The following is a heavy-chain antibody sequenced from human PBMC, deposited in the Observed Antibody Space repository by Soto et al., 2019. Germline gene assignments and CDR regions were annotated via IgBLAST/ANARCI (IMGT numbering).Heavy chain of an antibody. CDR2: IRDSESGGTT. J-gene: IGHJ4*02. D-gene: IGHD2-21*01. CDR1: GFTFSSCA. CDR3: AKVRVGIEVDFDY. V-gene: IGHV3-23*01. Sequence: EVQLLESGGGLVQPGGSLRLSCAASGFTFSSCAMSWVRQAPAKGLEWVSLIRDSESGGTTFYSDSVKGRFTISRDDSKNKLYLQMSSLRAEDTAMYYCAKVRVGIEVDFDYWGQGALVTVSS.